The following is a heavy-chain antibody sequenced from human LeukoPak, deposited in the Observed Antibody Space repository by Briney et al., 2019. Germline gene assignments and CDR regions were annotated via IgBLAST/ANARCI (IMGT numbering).Heavy chain of an antibody. J-gene: IGHJ4*02. V-gene: IGHV3-30*18. CDR2: ISYDGSNK. CDR1: GFTFSSYG. Sequence: PGGSLRLSCAASGFTFSSYGMHWVRQAPGKGLEWVAVISYDGSNKCYADSVKGRFTISRDNSKNTLYLQMNSLRAEDTAVYYCAKDHYYDSSGYLLDYWGQGALVTVSS. D-gene: IGHD3-22*01. CDR3: AKDHYYDSSGYLLDY.